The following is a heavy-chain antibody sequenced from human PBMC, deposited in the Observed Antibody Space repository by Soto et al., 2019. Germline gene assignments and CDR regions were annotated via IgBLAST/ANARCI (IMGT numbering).Heavy chain of an antibody. CDR3: ARLLFEDIVVVPAAMGLYFDY. D-gene: IGHD2-2*01. Sequence: SETLSLTCTVSGGSISSYYWSWIRQPPGKGLEWIGYIYYSGSTNYNPSLKSRVTISVDTSKNQFSLKLSSVTAADTAVYYCARLLFEDIVVVPAAMGLYFDYWGQGTLVTVSS. V-gene: IGHV4-59*01. J-gene: IGHJ4*02. CDR1: GGSISSYY. CDR2: IYYSGST.